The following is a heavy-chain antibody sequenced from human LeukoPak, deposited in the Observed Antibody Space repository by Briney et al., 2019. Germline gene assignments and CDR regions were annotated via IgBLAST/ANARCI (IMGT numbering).Heavy chain of an antibody. Sequence: SETLSLTCAVYGGSSSAYWWSWIRQPPGKGLEWIGEINPSGTTNYNPSLKGRVTISLDTSKNHFSLNLSSVTAADTAVYYCARVSGGPRPRGLLGYFDLWGRGTLVTVSS. J-gene: IGHJ2*01. V-gene: IGHV4-34*01. CDR3: ARVSGGPRPRGLLGYFDL. D-gene: IGHD3-10*01. CDR1: GGSSSAYW. CDR2: INPSGTT.